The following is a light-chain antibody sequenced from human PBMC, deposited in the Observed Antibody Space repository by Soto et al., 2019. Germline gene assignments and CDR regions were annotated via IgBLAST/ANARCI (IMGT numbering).Light chain of an antibody. V-gene: IGLV2-14*01. CDR3: SSFTTSNTLV. CDR2: EVS. Sequence: QSVLTQPASVSGSPGQSITISCTGTSSDVGGYNYVSWYQQHPRKAPKLMIYEVSDRPSGVSNRFSGSKSGNTASLTISGLQAEDEADYYCSSFTTSNTLVFGTWTKLTVL. J-gene: IGLJ1*01. CDR1: SSDVGGYNY.